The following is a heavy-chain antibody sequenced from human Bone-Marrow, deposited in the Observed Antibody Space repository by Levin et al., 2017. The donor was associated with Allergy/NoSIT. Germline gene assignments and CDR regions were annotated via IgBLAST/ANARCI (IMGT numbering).Heavy chain of an antibody. CDR1: GGSISSVSFY. V-gene: IGHV4-39*01. CDR3: ARILYSSATDY. Sequence: SQTLSLTCTVNGGSISSVSFYWGWIRQPPGKGLECIGSIFYNGRTFYNPSLKSRATISVDTSKNQFSLKVKSVTAADTAVYYCARILYSSATDYWGQGTLVSVSS. CDR2: IFYNGRT. J-gene: IGHJ4*02. D-gene: IGHD3-22*01.